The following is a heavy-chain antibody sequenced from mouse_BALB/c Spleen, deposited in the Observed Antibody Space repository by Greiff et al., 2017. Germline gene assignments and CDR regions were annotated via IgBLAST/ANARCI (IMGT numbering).Heavy chain of an antibody. CDR2: INPSTGYT. D-gene: IGHD2-14*01. Sequence: VQLQQSGAELAKPGASVKMSCKASGYTFTSYWMHWVKQRPGQGLEWIGYINPSTGYTEYNQKFKDKATLTADKSSNTAYMQLSSLTSEDSAVYYCARNYRYDRFAYWGQGTLVTVSA. J-gene: IGHJ3*01. CDR3: ARNYRYDRFAY. CDR1: GYTFTSYW. V-gene: IGHV1-7*01.